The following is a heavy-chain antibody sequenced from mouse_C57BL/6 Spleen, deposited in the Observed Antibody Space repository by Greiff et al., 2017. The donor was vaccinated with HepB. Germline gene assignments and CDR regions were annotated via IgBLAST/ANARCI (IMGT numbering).Heavy chain of an antibody. CDR2: ISSGSSTI. D-gene: IGHD2-3*01. J-gene: IGHJ1*03. V-gene: IGHV5-17*01. CDR1: GFTFSDYG. CDR3: ARRDGYYVRGYFDV. Sequence: EVKLMESGGGLVKPGGSLKLSCAASGFTFSDYGMHWVRQAPEKGLEWVAYISSGSSTIYYADTVKGRFTISRDNAKNTLFLQMTSLRSEDTAMYYCARRDGYYVRGYFDVWGTGTTVTVSS.